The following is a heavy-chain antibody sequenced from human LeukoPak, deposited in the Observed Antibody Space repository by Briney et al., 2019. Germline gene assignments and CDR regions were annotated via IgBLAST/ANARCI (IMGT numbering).Heavy chain of an antibody. CDR1: GGSISSYY. Sequence: SETLSLTCTVSGGSISSYYWSWIRQPPGKGLEWIGYIYYSGSTNYNPSLKGRVTISVDTSKNQFSLKLSSVTAADTAVYYCARDAVYSSSWYYGMDAWGQGTTVTVSS. D-gene: IGHD6-13*01. CDR3: ARDAVYSSSWYYGMDA. J-gene: IGHJ6*02. CDR2: IYYSGST. V-gene: IGHV4-59*01.